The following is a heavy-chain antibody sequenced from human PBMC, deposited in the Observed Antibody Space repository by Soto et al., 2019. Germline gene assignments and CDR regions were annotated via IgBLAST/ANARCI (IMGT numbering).Heavy chain of an antibody. CDR2: ISAYNGNT. J-gene: IGHJ6*02. V-gene: IGHV1-18*01. CDR1: GDTFTSYG. D-gene: IGHD3-10*01. Sequence: ASVKVCCKSSGDTFTSYGISWVRQAPGKGLEWMGWISAYNGNTNYAQKLQGRVTMTTDTSTSTAYMELRSLRSDDTAVYYCARGFSYYYYGMDVWGQGTTVTVSS. CDR3: ARGFSYYYYGMDV.